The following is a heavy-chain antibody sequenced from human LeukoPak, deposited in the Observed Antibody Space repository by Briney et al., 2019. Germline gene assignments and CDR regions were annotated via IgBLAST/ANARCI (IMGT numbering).Heavy chain of an antibody. J-gene: IGHJ4*02. D-gene: IGHD2-2*01. CDR1: GGTFSSYA. Sequence: SVKVSCKASGGTFSSYAIIWVRQAPGQGLEWMGRIIPILGIANYAQKFQGRVTITADKSTSTAYMELSSLRSEDTAVYYCARDQGPPIVVVPAAIDYWGQGTLVTVSS. V-gene: IGHV1-69*04. CDR3: ARDQGPPIVVVPAAIDY. CDR2: IIPILGIA.